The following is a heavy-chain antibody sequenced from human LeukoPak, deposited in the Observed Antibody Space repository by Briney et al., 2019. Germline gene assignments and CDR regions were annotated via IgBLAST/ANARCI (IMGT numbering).Heavy chain of an antibody. Sequence: GGSLRLSCAASGFTFSSYWMSWVRQAPGKGLEWVSGISGSGGSTYYPDSVKGRFTISRDNSKNTLYLQMNSLRAEDTAIYYCAKDWIVSVTVHFDYWGQGTLVTVSS. J-gene: IGHJ4*02. CDR1: GFTFSSYW. CDR3: AKDWIVSVTVHFDY. CDR2: ISGSGGST. D-gene: IGHD4-17*01. V-gene: IGHV3-23*01.